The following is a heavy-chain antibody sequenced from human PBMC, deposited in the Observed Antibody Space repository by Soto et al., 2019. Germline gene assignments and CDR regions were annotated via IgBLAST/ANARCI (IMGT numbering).Heavy chain of an antibody. V-gene: IGHV4-61*01. CDR3: ARRIDYYYYVPD. D-gene: IGHD3-22*01. CDR2: IYYSGST. CDR1: GASVSSGSYY. Sequence: QVQLQESGPGLVKPSETLSLTCTVSGASVSSGSYYWSWIRQPPGKGLEWIGHIYYSGSTSCNPPLKSRVTMSVDTSKNQFSLKLTSVTAADTAVYFCARRIDYYYYVPDWCQGTLVTVSS. J-gene: IGHJ4*02.